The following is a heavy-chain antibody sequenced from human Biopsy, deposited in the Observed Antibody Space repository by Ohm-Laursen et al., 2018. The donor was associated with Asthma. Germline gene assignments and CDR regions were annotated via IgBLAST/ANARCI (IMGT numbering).Heavy chain of an antibody. J-gene: IGHJ6*02. Sequence: RSLRLSCAASGFTFSTYGMHWVRQAPGKGLEWVAFIAWDGINSYYADSVKGRFTISRDNSRNTLYLQKNSLRADDTAVYYCARAGESDLVGGLDVWGQGTTVTVSS. CDR3: ARAGESDLVGGLDV. D-gene: IGHD2-21*01. CDR1: GFTFSTYG. V-gene: IGHV3-30*03. CDR2: IAWDGINS.